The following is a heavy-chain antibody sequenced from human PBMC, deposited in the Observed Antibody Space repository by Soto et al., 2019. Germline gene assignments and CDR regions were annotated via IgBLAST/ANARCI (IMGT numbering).Heavy chain of an antibody. CDR3: AKEPGFYDLLTGYYRHTFDI. CDR2: ISNDGSNK. V-gene: IGHV3-30*18. D-gene: IGHD3-9*01. Sequence: GGSLRLSCVGSGFTFGSYGMHWVRQAPGKGLEWVTLISNDGSNKDYADSVKGRFTISRDNSKDTLYLQMNSLRADDTAVYFCAKEPGFYDLLTGYYRHTFDIWGQGTMVTV. J-gene: IGHJ3*02. CDR1: GFTFGSYG.